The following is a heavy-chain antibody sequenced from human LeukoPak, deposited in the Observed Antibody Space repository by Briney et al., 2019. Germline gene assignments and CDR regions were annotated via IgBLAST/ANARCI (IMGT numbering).Heavy chain of an antibody. J-gene: IGHJ5*02. Sequence: SVKVSCKASGGTFSSYAISWVRQAPGQGLEWMGGIIPIFGTANYAQKFQGRVTITADESTSTAYMELSSLRSEDTAVYYCARDRYCSSTSCYWDWFDPWGQGTLATVSS. D-gene: IGHD2-2*01. CDR1: GGTFSSYA. CDR3: ARDRYCSSTSCYWDWFDP. V-gene: IGHV1-69*13. CDR2: IIPIFGTA.